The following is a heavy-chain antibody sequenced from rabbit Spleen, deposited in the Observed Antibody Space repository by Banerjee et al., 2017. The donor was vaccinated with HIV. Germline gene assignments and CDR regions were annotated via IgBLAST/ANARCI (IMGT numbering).Heavy chain of an antibody. CDR1: GFDFSSYG. D-gene: IGHD2-1*01. CDR3: ARSDYGDFYFNL. V-gene: IGHV1S45*01. Sequence: QEQLVESGGDLVKPGGTLTLTCKASGFDFSSYGISWVRQAPGKGLEWIACIYGGSSGSTHYANWAKGRFTISSHNAQNTLYLQLHSLTAADTATYFCARSDYGDFYFNLWGPGTLVTVS. J-gene: IGHJ4*01. CDR2: IYGGSSGST.